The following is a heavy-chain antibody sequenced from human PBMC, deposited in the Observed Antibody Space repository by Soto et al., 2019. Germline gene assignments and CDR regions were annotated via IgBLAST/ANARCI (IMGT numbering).Heavy chain of an antibody. D-gene: IGHD5-18*01. CDR2: IWYDGSNK. J-gene: IGHJ6*02. V-gene: IGHV3-33*01. Sequence: QVQLVESGGGVVQPGRSLRLSCAASGFTFSSYGMHWVRQAPGKGLEWVAVIWYDGSNKYYADSVKGRFTISRDNSKHTLYLQMNSLRAEDTAVYYCARDREDSYGGGLDVWGQGTTVTVSS. CDR1: GFTFSSYG. CDR3: ARDREDSYGGGLDV.